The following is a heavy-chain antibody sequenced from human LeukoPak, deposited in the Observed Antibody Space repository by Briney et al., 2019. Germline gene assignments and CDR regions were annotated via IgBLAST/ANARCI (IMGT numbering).Heavy chain of an antibody. CDR2: IYYSGST. D-gene: IGHD2-21*02. J-gene: IGHJ4*02. CDR3: ARRLTGYDSVTD. CDR1: GGSISSYY. Sequence: PSETLSLTCTVSGGSISSYYWSWIRQPPGKGLEWIGYIYYSGSTNYNPSLRSRVTISLDTSRNQFSLKLSSVTAADTAVYYCARRLTGYDSVTDWGQGTLVTVSS. V-gene: IGHV4-59*01.